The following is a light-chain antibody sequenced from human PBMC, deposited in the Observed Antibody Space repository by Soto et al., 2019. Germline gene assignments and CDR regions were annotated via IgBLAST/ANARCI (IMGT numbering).Light chain of an antibody. V-gene: IGKV3-20*01. J-gene: IGKJ1*01. Sequence: EIVLTQSPCTLSLSQGERATLSCRASQSIRSNYLAWYQQKPGQAPRFLIYGAFSRATGIPDRFSGSGSGTDFTLTISRLEPEDFAVYYCQQYGSSPVTFGQGTKVDIK. CDR3: QQYGSSPVT. CDR1: QSIRSNY. CDR2: GAF.